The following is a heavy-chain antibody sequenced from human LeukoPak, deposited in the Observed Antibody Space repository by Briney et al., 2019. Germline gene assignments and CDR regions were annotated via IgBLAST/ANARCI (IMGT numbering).Heavy chain of an antibody. Sequence: PGGSLRLSCAASGFTVSSNYMSWVRQAPGKGLEWVSVIYSGGSTYYADSVKGRFTISRDNSKNTLYLQMNSLRAEDTAVYYCAKDHPAVADPYYYYGMDVWGQGTTVTVSS. V-gene: IGHV3-53*01. CDR1: GFTVSSNY. J-gene: IGHJ6*02. D-gene: IGHD6-19*01. CDR3: AKDHPAVADPYYYYGMDV. CDR2: IYSGGST.